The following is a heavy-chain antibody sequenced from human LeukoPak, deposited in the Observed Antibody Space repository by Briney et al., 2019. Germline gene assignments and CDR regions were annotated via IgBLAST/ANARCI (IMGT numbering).Heavy chain of an antibody. CDR2: NSAYNGNT. CDR1: GYTFTSYG. V-gene: IGHV1-18*01. D-gene: IGHD3-10*01. J-gene: IGHJ5*02. CDR3: ARDQYYYGSGSFNWFDP. Sequence: GASVKVSCKASGYTFTSYGISWVRQAPGQGLEWRGWNSAYNGNTNYAQKLQGRVTMTTDTSTSTAYMELRSLRSDDTAVYYCARDQYYYGSGSFNWFDPWGQGTLVTVSS.